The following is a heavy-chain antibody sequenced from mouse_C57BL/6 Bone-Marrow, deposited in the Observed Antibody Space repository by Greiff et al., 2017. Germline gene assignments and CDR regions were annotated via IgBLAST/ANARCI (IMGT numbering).Heavy chain of an antibody. Sequence: QVQLQQPGTELVKPGASVKLSCKASGYTFTSYWMHWVKQRPGQGLEWIGNINPSNGGTNYNEKFKSKATLTVDKSSSTAYMQLSSLTTEDSAAYYCARGGYDGYYKDYWGQGTTLTVSS. CDR2: INPSNGGT. V-gene: IGHV1-53*01. J-gene: IGHJ2*01. CDR3: ARGGYDGYYKDY. CDR1: GYTFTSYW. D-gene: IGHD2-3*01.